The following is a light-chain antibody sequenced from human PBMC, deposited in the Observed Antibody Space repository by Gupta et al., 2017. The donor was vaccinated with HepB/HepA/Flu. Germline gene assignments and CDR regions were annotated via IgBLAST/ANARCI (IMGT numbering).Light chain of an antibody. CDR3: CSFAGSGTVV. CDR1: RSDIGSYSL. V-gene: IGLV2-23*02. J-gene: IGLJ3*02. CDR2: AVT. Sequence: QSVLTQPASVSGSPGQSIPISCTGPRSDIGSYSLVSWFQQHPGQAPKLIIYAVTKRPSGISHRFSASKSGSTASLTISALQTEDAAHYFCCSFAGSGTVVFGGGTQLTVL.